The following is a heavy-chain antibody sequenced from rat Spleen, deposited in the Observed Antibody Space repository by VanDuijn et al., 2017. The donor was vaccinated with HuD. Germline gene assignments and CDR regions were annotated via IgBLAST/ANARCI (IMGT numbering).Heavy chain of an antibody. CDR3: TRDRLQWFDY. Sequence: QVQLKESGPGLVQPSQTLSLTCTVSGFSLTSYNVHWVRQPTGKGLEWMGVIWTGGSTDYNSAFKSRLSITRDTSKSQVFLKMNSLQTEDTAIYYCTRDRLQWFDYWGQGVMVTVSS. J-gene: IGHJ2*01. D-gene: IGHD1-1*01. CDR1: GFSLTSYN. CDR2: IWTGGST. V-gene: IGHV2-30*01.